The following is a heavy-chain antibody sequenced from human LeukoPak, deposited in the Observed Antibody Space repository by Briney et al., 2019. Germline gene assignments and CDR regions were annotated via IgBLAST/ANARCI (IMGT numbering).Heavy chain of an antibody. CDR2: INHSGST. D-gene: IGHD4-11*01. CDR1: GGSFSGYY. V-gene: IGHV4-34*01. J-gene: IGHJ5*02. CDR3: ARGRTVTTWFDP. Sequence: PSETLSLTCAVYGGSFSGYYWSWIRQPPGKGLEWIGEINHSGSTNYNPSLKSRVTVSVDTSKNQFSLKLSSVTAADTAVYYCARGRTVTTWFDPWGQGTLVTVSS.